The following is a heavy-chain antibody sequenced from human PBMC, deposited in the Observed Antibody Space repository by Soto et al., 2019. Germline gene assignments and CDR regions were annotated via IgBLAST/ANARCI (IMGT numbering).Heavy chain of an antibody. CDR3: LAARPVDY. J-gene: IGHJ4*02. CDR2: ISYDGGNK. D-gene: IGHD6-6*01. Sequence: PGVPMRVSWTAAGLNFIGYGMHWVRKATGKGLEWVAVISYDGGNKYYADSVKGRFTISRDNSKNTLYLQMNSLRAEDTAVYYCLAARPVDYWGQGTLVTVSS. CDR1: GLNFIGYG. V-gene: IGHV3-30*03.